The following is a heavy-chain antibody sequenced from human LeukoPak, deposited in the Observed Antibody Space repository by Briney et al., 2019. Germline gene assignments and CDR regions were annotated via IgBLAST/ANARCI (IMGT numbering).Heavy chain of an antibody. CDR1: GFSVSSNY. CDR3: AKDLQTWPRFPDY. CDR2: LSSDGTT. J-gene: IGHJ4*02. V-gene: IGHV3-53*01. D-gene: IGHD5-12*01. Sequence: GGSLRLSCAASGFSVSSNYMNWVRQAPGKGLEWVPVLSSDGTTYYADSVQGQFTISRDNSKNTLYLQMNSLRAEDTAVYYCAKDLQTWPRFPDYWGRGTLVTVSS.